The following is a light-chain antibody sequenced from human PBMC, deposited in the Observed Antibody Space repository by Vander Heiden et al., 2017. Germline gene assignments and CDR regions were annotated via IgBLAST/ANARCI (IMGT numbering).Light chain of an antibody. J-gene: IGLJ3*02. CDR3: VLYVGSGMV. CDR2: STN. V-gene: IGLV8-61*01. CDR1: SGSVSTSFY. Sequence: QTVVTQEPAFSVSPGGTVTLPCGLSSGSVSTSFYPSWYQQTPGQAPRTLIYSTNTRSSGVPDRFSGSILGNKAALTITGAQADDESDYYCVLYVGSGMVFGGGTKLTVL.